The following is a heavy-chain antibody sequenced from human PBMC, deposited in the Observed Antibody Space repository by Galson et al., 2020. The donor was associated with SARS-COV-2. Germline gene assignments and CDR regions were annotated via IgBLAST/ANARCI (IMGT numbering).Heavy chain of an antibody. D-gene: IGHD3-22*01. V-gene: IGHV3-30*18. CDR2: ISHDGSNK. CDR3: AKPEGGSGYYVYWYFDL. CDR1: GFTFSTYG. Sequence: GGSLRLSCAASGFTFSTYGMHWVRQAPGKGLEWVAIISHDGSNKYYADSVKGRFTISRDNSKNTLHLQMNSLRAEDTAVYYCAKPEGGSGYYVYWYFDLWGRGTLVTVSS. J-gene: IGHJ2*01.